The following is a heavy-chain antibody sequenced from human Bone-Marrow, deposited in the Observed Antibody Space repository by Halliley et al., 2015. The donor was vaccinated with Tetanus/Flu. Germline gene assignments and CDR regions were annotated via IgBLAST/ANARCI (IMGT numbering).Heavy chain of an antibody. D-gene: IGHD3-10*01. CDR2: ISGSGDST. Sequence: PGKRLEWVSSISGSGDSTYYADSVKGRFTISRDKSKKPLYLQMNTLRVEDTAVYYCARGISGYWGQGTLVTVSS. CDR3: ARGISGY. J-gene: IGHJ4*02. V-gene: IGHV3-23*01.